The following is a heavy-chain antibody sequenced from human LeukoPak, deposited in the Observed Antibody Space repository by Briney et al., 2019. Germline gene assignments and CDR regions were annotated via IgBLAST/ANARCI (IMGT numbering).Heavy chain of an antibody. Sequence: SVKVSCKASGGTFSSYAISWVRQAPGQGLEWMGGIIPIFGTANYAQKFQGRVTITADESTSTAYMELSSLRSEDTAVYYCARARAGFSSTSSWSYWGQGTLVTVSS. CDR1: GGTFSSYA. D-gene: IGHD2-2*01. J-gene: IGHJ4*02. V-gene: IGHV1-69*13. CDR2: IIPIFGTA. CDR3: ARARAGFSSTSSWSY.